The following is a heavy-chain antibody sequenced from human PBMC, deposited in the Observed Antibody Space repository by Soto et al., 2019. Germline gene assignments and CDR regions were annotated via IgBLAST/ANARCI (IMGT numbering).Heavy chain of an antibody. CDR1: GFTFSSYG. Sequence: QVQLGESGGGVVQPGRSLRLSCAASGFTFSSYGMHWVRQAPGKGLEWVAVIWDDGSNKYYADSVKGRFTISRDNSKNALNLQMNSLRAEETAVYYCARGGGYGSVTITQDTRFDYWGQGTLVTVSS. CDR2: IWDDGSNK. V-gene: IGHV3-33*01. CDR3: ARGGGYGSVTITQDTRFDY. J-gene: IGHJ4*02. D-gene: IGHD4-17*01.